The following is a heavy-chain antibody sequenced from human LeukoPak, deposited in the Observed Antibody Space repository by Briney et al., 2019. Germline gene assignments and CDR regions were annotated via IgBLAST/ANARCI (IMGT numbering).Heavy chain of an antibody. CDR2: INHSGST. CDR3: ARADVITMIVVVNPDAFDI. D-gene: IGHD3-22*01. J-gene: IGHJ3*02. V-gene: IGHV4-34*01. CDR1: GGSFSGYY. Sequence: SETLSLTCAVYGGSFSGYYWSWIRQPPGKGLEWIGEINHSGSTNYNPSLKSRVTISVDTSKNQFSLKLSSVTAADTAVYYCARADVITMIVVVNPDAFDIWGQGTMVTVSS.